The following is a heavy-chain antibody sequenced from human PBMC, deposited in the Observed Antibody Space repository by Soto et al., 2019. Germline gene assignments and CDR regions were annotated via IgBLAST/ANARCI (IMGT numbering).Heavy chain of an antibody. D-gene: IGHD6-19*01. CDR3: AKTQGTGWFFDY. CDR1: GFTYSDYG. Sequence: EVQLLDFGGGLVQPGGSLRLSCVASGFTYSDYGMTWVRQTPGRGLEWVSGISGSGGSTFYTNSVKGRFTISRDNSKNTLYLQMNSLRADDTALYYCAKTQGTGWFFDYWGQGALVTVSS. V-gene: IGHV3-23*01. J-gene: IGHJ4*02. CDR2: ISGSGGST.